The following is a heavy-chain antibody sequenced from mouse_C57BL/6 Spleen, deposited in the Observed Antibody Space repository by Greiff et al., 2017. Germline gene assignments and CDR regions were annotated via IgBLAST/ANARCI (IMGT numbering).Heavy chain of an antibody. CDR3: ASSVYLEESWFAY. V-gene: IGHV1-81*01. CDR2: IYPRGGNT. Sequence: QVQLQQSGAELARPGASVKLSCKASGYTFTSYGISWVKQRTGQGLEWIGEIYPRGGNTYYNEKFKGKATLTADKSSSTAYIALRSLTSEVSAVYAFASSVYLEESWFAYWGQGTMVTVSA. J-gene: IGHJ3*01. CDR1: GYTFTSYG. D-gene: IGHD5-1*01.